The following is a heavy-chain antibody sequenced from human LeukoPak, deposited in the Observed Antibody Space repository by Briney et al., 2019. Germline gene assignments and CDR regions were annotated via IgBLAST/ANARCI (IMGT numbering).Heavy chain of an antibody. V-gene: IGHV3-43*02. CDR3: AKDMRYYGSGTSHAFDI. CDR2: ISGDGGST. CDR1: GFTSDDYA. D-gene: IGHD3-10*01. Sequence: PGGSLRLSCAASGFTSDDYAMHWVRHAPGKGLEWVSLISGDGGSTYYADSVKGRFTISRDNSKNSLYLQMNSLRTEDTALYYCAKDMRYYGSGTSHAFDIWGQGTMVTVSS. J-gene: IGHJ3*02.